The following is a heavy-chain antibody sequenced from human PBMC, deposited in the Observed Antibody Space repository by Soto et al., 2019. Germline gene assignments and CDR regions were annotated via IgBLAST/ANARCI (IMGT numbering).Heavy chain of an antibody. D-gene: IGHD3-9*01. J-gene: IGHJ6*02. V-gene: IGHV1-69*08. CDR1: GGTFSSYT. Sequence: QVQLVQSGAEVKKPGSSVKVSCKASGGTFSSYTISWVRQAPGQGLEWMGRIIPILGIANYAQKFQGRVTITADKSTSTAYMELSSLRSEDTAVYYCARDARDYVILTGPLWGQGTTVTVSS. CDR3: ARDARDYVILTGPL. CDR2: IIPILGIA.